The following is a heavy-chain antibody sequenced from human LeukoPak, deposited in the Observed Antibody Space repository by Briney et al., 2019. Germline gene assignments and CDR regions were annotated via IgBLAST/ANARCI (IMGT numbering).Heavy chain of an antibody. V-gene: IGHV4-34*01. J-gene: IGHJ5*02. D-gene: IGHD1-14*01. CDR3: ASGSWSRRFAP. Sequence: SETLSLTCAVYDESLNGYYWSWIRQPPGKGLEWIGEMNDGGRTTYNPSLESRATISAERSKNQFSLKLTSVTAADTAVYYCASGSWSRRFAPWGQGTLVTVSS. CDR2: MNDGGRT. CDR1: DESLNGYY.